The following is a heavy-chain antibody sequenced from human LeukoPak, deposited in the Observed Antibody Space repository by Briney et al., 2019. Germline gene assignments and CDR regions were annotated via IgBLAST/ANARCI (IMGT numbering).Heavy chain of an antibody. V-gene: IGHV4-38-2*02. Sequence: PSETLSLTCTVSGYSISSGYHWGWVRQPPGKGLEWIGSVYRSGSTYYNPSLKSRVTISVDTSKNQFSLKLSSVTAADTAVYYCARGRGSGSYFGGRRGNFDYWGQGTLVTVSS. CDR3: ARGRGSGSYFGGRRGNFDY. CDR2: VYRSGST. J-gene: IGHJ4*02. CDR1: GYSISSGYH. D-gene: IGHD3-10*01.